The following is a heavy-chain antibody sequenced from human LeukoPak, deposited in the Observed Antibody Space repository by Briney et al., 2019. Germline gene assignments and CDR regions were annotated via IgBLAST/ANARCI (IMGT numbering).Heavy chain of an antibody. CDR1: GFTFSSYS. Sequence: GGSLRLSCAASGFTFSSYSMNWVRQAPGKGLEWVSSVSSSSSYIYHADSVKGRFTISRDNAKNSLYLQMNSLRAEDTAVYYCARGGYDFWSGSFDYWGQGTLVTVSS. D-gene: IGHD3-3*01. V-gene: IGHV3-21*01. J-gene: IGHJ4*02. CDR2: VSSSSSYI. CDR3: ARGGYDFWSGSFDY.